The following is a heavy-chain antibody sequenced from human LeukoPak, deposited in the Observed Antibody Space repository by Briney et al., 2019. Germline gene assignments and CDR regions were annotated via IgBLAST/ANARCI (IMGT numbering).Heavy chain of an antibody. CDR1: GGSISSSSYC. CDR2: IYYSGST. Sequence: SETLSLTCTVSGGSISSSSYCWGWIRQPPGKGLEWIGSIYYSGSTYYNPSLKSRVTISVDTSKNQFSLKLSSVTAADTAVYYCASFSRFYSSSWHDYWGQGTLVTVSS. D-gene: IGHD6-13*01. CDR3: ASFSRFYSSSWHDY. V-gene: IGHV4-39*07. J-gene: IGHJ4*02.